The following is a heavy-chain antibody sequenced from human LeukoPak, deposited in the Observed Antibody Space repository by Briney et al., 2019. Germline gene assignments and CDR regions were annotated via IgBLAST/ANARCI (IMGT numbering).Heavy chain of an antibody. CDR3: AKRAGSAWSAGA. CDR1: GFTFSSYG. D-gene: IGHD3-10*01. Sequence: GGSLRLSCAASGFTFSSYGMHWVRQAPGKGLDWVAYIRNDASNTYYADSVKGRFSISRDNSKNTLYLQMSSLIPEDTAVYYCAKRAGSAWSAGAWGQGTLVTVSS. J-gene: IGHJ5*02. CDR2: IRNDASNT. V-gene: IGHV3-30*02.